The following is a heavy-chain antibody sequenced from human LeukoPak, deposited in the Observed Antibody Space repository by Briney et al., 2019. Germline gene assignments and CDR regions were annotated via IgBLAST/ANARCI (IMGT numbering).Heavy chain of an antibody. D-gene: IGHD5-18*01. V-gene: IGHV4-30-4*01. Sequence: SQTLSLTCTVSGGSISSGGHYWSWIRQPPGKGLEWIGYIYYSGSTYYTPSLRGRVTISVDTSKNQFSLNLSSVTAADTAVYYCARGYSLDYWGQGTLVTVSS. CDR3: ARGYSLDY. CDR2: IYYSGST. J-gene: IGHJ4*02. CDR1: GGSISSGGHY.